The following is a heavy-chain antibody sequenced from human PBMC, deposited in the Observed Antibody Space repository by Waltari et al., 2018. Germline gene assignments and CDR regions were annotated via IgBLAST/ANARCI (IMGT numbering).Heavy chain of an antibody. D-gene: IGHD2-21*01. CDR1: GGTFSSYA. CDR3: ASANDLAYCGGDCYSNAFDI. CDR2: IIPIFGTA. Sequence: QVQLVQSGAEVKKPGSSVKVSCKASGGTFSSYAISWVRQAPGPGLEWMGRIIPIFGTANYAQKFQGRVTITADKSTSTAYMELSSLRSEDTAVYYCASANDLAYCGGDCYSNAFDIWGQGTMVTVSS. V-gene: IGHV1-69*08. J-gene: IGHJ3*02.